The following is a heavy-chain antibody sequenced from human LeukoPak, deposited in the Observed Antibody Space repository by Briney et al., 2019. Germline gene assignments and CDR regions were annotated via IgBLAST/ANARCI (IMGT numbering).Heavy chain of an antibody. CDR1: DGSINSYY. CDR3: ARGRSNYYGMDV. Sequence: SETLSLTCSVSDGSINSYYWNWIRRPPGKGLEWVGYIYYNGNTNYSPSLKSRVTMSVDTSKNLFSLKVSSVTAADTAVYYCARGRSNYYGMDVWGQGTTVTVSS. D-gene: IGHD1-26*01. V-gene: IGHV4-59*01. CDR2: IYYNGNT. J-gene: IGHJ6*02.